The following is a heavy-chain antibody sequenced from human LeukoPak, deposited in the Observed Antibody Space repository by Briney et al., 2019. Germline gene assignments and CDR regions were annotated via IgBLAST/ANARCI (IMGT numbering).Heavy chain of an antibody. J-gene: IGHJ5*02. Sequence: SVKVSCKASGGTFSSYTISWVRQAPGQGLEWMGRIIPILGIANYAQKFQGRVTITADKPTSTAYMELSSLRSEDTAVYYCARIHDFWRNRFDPWGQGTLVTVSS. V-gene: IGHV1-69*02. CDR1: GGTFSSYT. CDR2: IIPILGIA. CDR3: ARIHDFWRNRFDP. D-gene: IGHD3-3*01.